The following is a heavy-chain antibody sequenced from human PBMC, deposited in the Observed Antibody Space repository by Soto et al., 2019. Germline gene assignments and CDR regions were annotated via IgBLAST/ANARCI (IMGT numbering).Heavy chain of an antibody. CDR2: IKRDGSET. CDR3: ASRPSAAPYLGVFDY. CDR1: GFTFSTYW. J-gene: IGHJ4*02. V-gene: IGHV3-7*03. Sequence: SGGSLRLSCAASGFTFSTYWMTWLRQAPGKGPEWVANIKRDGSETYYVDSVKGRFTISRDNANNLLFLQMNNLRAEDTAVYFCASRPSAAPYLGVFDYWSPGTPVTVSS. D-gene: IGHD3-10*01.